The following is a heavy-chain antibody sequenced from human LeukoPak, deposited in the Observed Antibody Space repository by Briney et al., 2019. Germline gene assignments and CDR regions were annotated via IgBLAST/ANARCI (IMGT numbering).Heavy chain of an antibody. V-gene: IGHV3-48*01. J-gene: IGHJ4*02. Sequence: DSVKGRFTISRDNVKNSLYLQMNTLRAEDTAVYYCARGGAARPDYWGQGTLVTVSS. CDR3: ARGGAARPDY. D-gene: IGHD6-6*01.